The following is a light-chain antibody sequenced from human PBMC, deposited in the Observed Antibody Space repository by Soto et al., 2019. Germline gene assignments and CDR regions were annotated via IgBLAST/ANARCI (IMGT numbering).Light chain of an antibody. Sequence: QSALTQPPSVSGSPGQSVTISCTGTSSDVGSYNRVSWYQQPPGTAPKLMIYEVNNRPSGVPDRFSGSKSGNTASLTISGLQAEDEAYYYCCSYTSSSVLFGGGTKLTVL. V-gene: IGLV2-18*02. CDR3: CSYTSSSVL. J-gene: IGLJ2*01. CDR2: EVN. CDR1: SSDVGSYNR.